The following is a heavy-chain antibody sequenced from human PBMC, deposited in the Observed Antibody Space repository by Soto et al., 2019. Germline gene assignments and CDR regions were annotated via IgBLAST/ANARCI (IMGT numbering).Heavy chain of an antibody. CDR1: GFIFSAYA. CDR2: IDKSGYDT. CDR3: ASYMCRSWATINYF. V-gene: IGHV3-23*05. Sequence: GGSLRRSCAASGFIFSAYAMNWVRQAPGKGLEWVSYIDKSGYDTYYAGSVKGRFIVSRDNSKNTLYLQMNSPRAEDTVVYYCASYMCRSWATINYFCGQGTLVIVSS. D-gene: IGHD3-16*02. J-gene: IGHJ4*02.